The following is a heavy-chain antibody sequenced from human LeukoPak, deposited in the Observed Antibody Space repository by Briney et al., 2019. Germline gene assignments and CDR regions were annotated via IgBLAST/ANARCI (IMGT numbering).Heavy chain of an antibody. CDR3: AKDAFIVVMTAIRGDYFDY. CDR2: TSYDGSNK. CDR1: GFTFSSYA. V-gene: IGHV3-30*18. Sequence: GGSLRLSCAASGFTFSSYAMHWGRQAPGKGLEWVAVTSYDGSNKYYADSVKGRFTISRDNSKNTLYLQMNSLRAEDTAVYYCAKDAFIVVMTAIRGDYFDYWGQGTLVTVSS. J-gene: IGHJ4*02. D-gene: IGHD2-21*02.